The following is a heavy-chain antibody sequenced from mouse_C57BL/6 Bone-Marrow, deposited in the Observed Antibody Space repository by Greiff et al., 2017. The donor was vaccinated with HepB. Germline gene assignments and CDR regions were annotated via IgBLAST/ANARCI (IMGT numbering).Heavy chain of an antibody. Sequence: QVQLKESGAELVRPGASVKLSCKASGYTFTSYGMSWVKQRTGQGLEWIGEIYPRSGNTYYTEKFKGKATLTADKSSSTAYMELRSLTSEDSAVYFGARGRLLPFAYWGKGTLVTVSA. D-gene: IGHD1-1*01. V-gene: IGHV1-81*01. CDR3: ARGRLLPFAY. CDR2: IYPRSGNT. CDR1: GYTFTSYG. J-gene: IGHJ3*01.